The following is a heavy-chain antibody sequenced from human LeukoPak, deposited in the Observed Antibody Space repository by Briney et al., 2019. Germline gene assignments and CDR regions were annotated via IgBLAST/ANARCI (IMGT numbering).Heavy chain of an antibody. Sequence: PGRSLRLSCAASGFTVNNYAMSWARQAPGRGMEWVSAISGGGYSTYYADSVKGRFTIARDNSKNTMYLRMNSLRAEDTAVYYCAKPDNSWSFDYWGQGTLVTVSS. D-gene: IGHD6-13*01. CDR3: AKPDNSWSFDY. V-gene: IGHV3-23*01. CDR2: ISGGGYST. CDR1: GFTVNNYA. J-gene: IGHJ4*02.